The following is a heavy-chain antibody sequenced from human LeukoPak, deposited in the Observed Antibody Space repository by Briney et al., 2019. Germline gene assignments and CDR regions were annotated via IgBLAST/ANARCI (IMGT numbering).Heavy chain of an antibody. J-gene: IGHJ6*03. CDR3: ARDGLRLGELSLFYYYYYMDV. Sequence: GGSLRLSCAASGFTFSSYAMHWVRQAPGKGLEYVSAISSNGGSTYYANSVKGRFTISRDNSKNTLYLQMGSLRAEDMAVYYCARDGLRLGELSLFYYYYYMDVWGKGTTVTVSS. CDR1: GFTFSSYA. CDR2: ISSNGGST. D-gene: IGHD3-16*02. V-gene: IGHV3-64*01.